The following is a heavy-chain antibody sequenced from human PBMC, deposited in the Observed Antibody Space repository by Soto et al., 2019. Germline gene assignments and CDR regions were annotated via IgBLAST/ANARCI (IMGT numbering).Heavy chain of an antibody. V-gene: IGHV4-31*03. CDR3: AREVISAAASDAFDI. D-gene: IGHD3-16*02. Sequence: QVQLQESGPGLVTPSQTLSLTCTVSGGSISSDNYFWSWIRQHPGKGLERIGYIDYIGRAYYNPSLKSRVDTSVDMSKNQFSLRLSSVSVGVAAKYYCAREVISAAASDAFDIWGQGTVVTVSS. J-gene: IGHJ3*02. CDR2: IDYIGRA. CDR1: GGSISSDNYF.